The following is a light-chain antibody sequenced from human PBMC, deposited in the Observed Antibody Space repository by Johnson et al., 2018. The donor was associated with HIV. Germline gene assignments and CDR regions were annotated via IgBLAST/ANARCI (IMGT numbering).Light chain of an antibody. V-gene: IGLV1-51*01. Sequence: QFVLTQPPSVSAAPGQKVTISCSGSSSNIGNNFVSWYQHLPGTAPKLLVYDNSKRPSGIPDRFSATKSGTSATLGITGLQTGDEADYYCGTWDSSLSGYAFGTGTKVTVL. CDR3: GTWDSSLSGYA. J-gene: IGLJ1*01. CDR2: DNS. CDR1: SSNIGNNF.